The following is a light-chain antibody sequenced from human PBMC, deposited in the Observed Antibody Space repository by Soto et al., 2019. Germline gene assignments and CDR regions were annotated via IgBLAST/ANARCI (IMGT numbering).Light chain of an antibody. CDR1: QAFTTT. J-gene: IGKJ4*01. V-gene: IGKV1-13*02. Sequence: AIQLTQTPSSLSASVGDTVTIACRASQAFTTTLAWYQQKPGKPPRLLIYEASTLEGGVPSRFSGSGSGTDFTLTISGLQHEDFATYLCQQYRTYPTFGGGTKVEIK. CDR3: QQYRTYPT. CDR2: EAS.